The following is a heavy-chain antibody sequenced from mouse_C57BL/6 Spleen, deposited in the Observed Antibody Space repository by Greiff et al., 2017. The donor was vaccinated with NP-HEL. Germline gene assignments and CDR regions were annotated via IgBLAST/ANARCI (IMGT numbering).Heavy chain of an antibody. J-gene: IGHJ2*01. CDR2: IDPSDSYT. V-gene: IGHV1-50*01. Sequence: QVQLQQPGAELVKPGASVKLSCKASGYTFTSYWMQWVKQRPGQGLEWIGEIDPSDSYTNYNQKFKGKATLTVDTSSSTAYMQLSSLTSEDSAVYYCASGRGDDWGQGTTLTVSS. D-gene: IGHD3-1*01. CDR1: GYTFTSYW. CDR3: ASGRGDD.